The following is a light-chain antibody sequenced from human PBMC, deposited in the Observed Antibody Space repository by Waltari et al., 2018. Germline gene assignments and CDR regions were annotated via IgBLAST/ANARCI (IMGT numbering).Light chain of an antibody. CDR1: QSVSNY. Sequence: EIVLTHSPETLSFSPGERANLPCRASQSVSNYLAWYQQKPGRAPRLPIYSASYRATGVPARFSGSGSGTDFTLTISSLGPEDFAVYYCQQRSNWPRTFGQGTKVEIK. V-gene: IGKV3-11*01. CDR2: SAS. J-gene: IGKJ1*01. CDR3: QQRSNWPRT.